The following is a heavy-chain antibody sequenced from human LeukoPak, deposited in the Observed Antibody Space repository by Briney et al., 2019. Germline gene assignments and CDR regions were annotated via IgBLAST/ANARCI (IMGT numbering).Heavy chain of an antibody. Sequence: SETLSLTCTVSGGSISSPNHYWGWIRQPPGKGLEWIGSISSGITYYDSSLNSRVTISVDTSKNQFSLELSSVTAADTAVYYCARLETTIKRISYWGQGTLVTVSS. V-gene: IGHV4-39*01. CDR2: ISSGIT. CDR3: ARLETTIKRISY. D-gene: IGHD1-1*01. J-gene: IGHJ4*02. CDR1: GGSISSPNHY.